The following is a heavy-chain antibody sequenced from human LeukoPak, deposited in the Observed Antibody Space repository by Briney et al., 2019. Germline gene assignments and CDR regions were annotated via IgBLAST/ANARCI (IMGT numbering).Heavy chain of an antibody. CDR2: MNPNSGNT. D-gene: IGHD2-21*01. CDR3: AKGHIDGDGYYYFDS. CDR1: GYTFTSYD. V-gene: IGHV1-8*03. Sequence: GASVKVSCKASGYTFTSYDINWVRQATGQGLEWMGWMNPNSGNTGYAQKFQGRVTITRNTSISTAYMELSSLRVEDTAVYFCAKGHIDGDGYYYFDSWGQGTLVTVSS. J-gene: IGHJ4*02.